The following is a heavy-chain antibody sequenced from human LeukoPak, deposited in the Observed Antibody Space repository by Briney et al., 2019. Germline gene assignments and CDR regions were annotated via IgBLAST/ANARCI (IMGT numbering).Heavy chain of an antibody. CDR3: ARGGYCSSTSCFDAFDI. CDR1: GFTFSSYS. Sequence: GGSLRLSCAASGFTFSSYSMNWVRQAPGKGLEWVSSISSSSYIYYADSVKGRFTISRGNAKNSLYLQMNSLRAEDTAVYYCARGGYCSSTSCFDAFDIWGQGTMVTVSS. D-gene: IGHD2-2*01. V-gene: IGHV3-21*01. J-gene: IGHJ3*02. CDR2: ISSSSYI.